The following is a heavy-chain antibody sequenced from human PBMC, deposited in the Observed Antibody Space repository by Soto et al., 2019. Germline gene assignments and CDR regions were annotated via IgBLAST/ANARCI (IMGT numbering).Heavy chain of an antibody. CDR2: VSAHTGDS. D-gene: IGHD4-17*01. CDR1: GYPFGGYA. J-gene: IGHJ4*02. Sequence: QVQLVQSGAEVKKPGASVKVSCKASGYPFGGYALGWVRQAPGQGLEWMGWVSAHTGDSGYAQRVQGRVTLTTETSTSTAYMELWGLRSDDTAVYYCARPSTSYGDYGWSLAYWGQGTLVTVSS. CDR3: ARPSTSYGDYGWSLAY. V-gene: IGHV1-18*01.